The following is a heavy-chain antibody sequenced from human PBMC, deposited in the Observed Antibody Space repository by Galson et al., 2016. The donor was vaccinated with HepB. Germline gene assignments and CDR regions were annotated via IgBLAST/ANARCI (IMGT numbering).Heavy chain of an antibody. Sequence: SLRLSCAASGFTFTSYGMHWVRQAPGKGLEWVAVISYDGSSKYYADSVKGRFTISRDNSKNTQYLQMNSLRAEDTAVYYRAKDRSYSGGWRTYFDYWGQGTLVTVSS. CDR2: ISYDGSSK. D-gene: IGHD6-19*01. J-gene: IGHJ4*02. CDR3: AKDRSYSGGWRTYFDY. V-gene: IGHV3-30*18. CDR1: GFTFTSYG.